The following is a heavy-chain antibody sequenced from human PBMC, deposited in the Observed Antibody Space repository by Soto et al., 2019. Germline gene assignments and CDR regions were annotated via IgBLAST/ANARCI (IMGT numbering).Heavy chain of an antibody. V-gene: IGHV3-48*02. CDR1: CFTFISYS. J-gene: IGHJ4*02. CDR2: ISSGSKTI. D-gene: IGHD1-26*01. CDR3: TREDILGARSFDY. Sequence: QPGGSLRLSCASSCFTFISYSVNWVRQAPGKGLEWISYISSGSKTIYYADSVKGRFTVARDNAKNSQYLQMNSLRDEDTAVYYCTREDILGARSFDYWGQGTLVTVSS.